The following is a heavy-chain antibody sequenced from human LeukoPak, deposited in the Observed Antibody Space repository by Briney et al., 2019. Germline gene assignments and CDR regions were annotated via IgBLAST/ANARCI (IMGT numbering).Heavy chain of an antibody. Sequence: ASVKVSCKASGYTFTSYAMHWVRQAPGQRLEWMGWISAYNGNTNYAQKLQGRVTMTTDTSTSTAYMELRSLRSDDTAVYYCARADCSSTSCYWYRFATSGMDVWGQGTTVTVSS. CDR2: ISAYNGNT. CDR1: GYTFTSYA. V-gene: IGHV1-18*01. D-gene: IGHD2-2*01. CDR3: ARADCSSTSCYWYRFATSGMDV. J-gene: IGHJ6*02.